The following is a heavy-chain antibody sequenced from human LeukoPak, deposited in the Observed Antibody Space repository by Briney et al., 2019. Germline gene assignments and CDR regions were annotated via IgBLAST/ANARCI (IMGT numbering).Heavy chain of an antibody. CDR3: ARDPGYCSGGSCQYYYYYYMDV. CDR1: GFTFSSYS. CDR2: ISSSSSYI. V-gene: IGHV3-21*01. J-gene: IGHJ6*03. Sequence: GGSLRLSCAASGFTFSSYSMNWVRQAPGKGLEWVSSISSSSSYIYYADSVKGRFTISRDNAKNSLYLQMNSLRAEDTAVYYCARDPGYCSGGSCQYYYYYYMDVWGKGTTVIVSS. D-gene: IGHD2-15*01.